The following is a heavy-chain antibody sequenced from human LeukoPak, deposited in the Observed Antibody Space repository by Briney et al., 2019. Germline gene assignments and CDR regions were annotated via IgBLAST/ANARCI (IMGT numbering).Heavy chain of an antibody. V-gene: IGHV1-2*04. Sequence: ASVKVSCKASGYTFTGYYIHWLRQPPGQGLEWMGWINPKSGGRNYAQEFQGWVTMTRDTSISTAYMELSRLRSDDTAVYYCARDGYSSSWSTSLGYWGQGTLVSVSS. CDR1: GYTFTGYY. CDR3: ARDGYSSSWSTSLGY. D-gene: IGHD6-13*01. J-gene: IGHJ4*02. CDR2: INPKSGGR.